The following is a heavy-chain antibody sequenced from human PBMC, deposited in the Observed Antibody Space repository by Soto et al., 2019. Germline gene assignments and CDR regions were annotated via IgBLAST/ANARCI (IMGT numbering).Heavy chain of an antibody. CDR3: ARAGGGGYSSGWPPLVI. D-gene: IGHD6-25*01. V-gene: IGHV3-30-3*01. Sequence: GGSLRLSCAASGFTFSTYAMHWVRQAPGKGLEWVAVISYDGNNKYYPDSVKGRFTISRDNSKNTLYMQMNSLRAEDTAVYYWARAGGGGYSSGWPPLVIGGKGKMVTV. CDR2: ISYDGNNK. CDR1: GFTFSTYA. J-gene: IGHJ3*02.